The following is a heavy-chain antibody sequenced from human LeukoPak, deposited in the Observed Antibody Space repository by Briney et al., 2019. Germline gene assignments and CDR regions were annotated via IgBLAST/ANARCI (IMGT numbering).Heavy chain of an antibody. CDR1: GGSINSYY. V-gene: IGHV4-59*12. Sequence: SETLSLTCTVSGGSINSYYWSWIRQPPGRGLEWIGSIHYSGSTSYNPSLRSRVTISVDTSKNQFSLKLSSVTAADTAVYYCARLGGYYFDYWGQGTLVTVSS. J-gene: IGHJ4*02. CDR3: ARLGGYYFDY. CDR2: IHYSGST.